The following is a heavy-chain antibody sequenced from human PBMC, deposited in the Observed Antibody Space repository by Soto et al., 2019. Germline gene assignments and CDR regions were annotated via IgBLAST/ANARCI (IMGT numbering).Heavy chain of an antibody. D-gene: IGHD3-16*01. CDR1: GGSISSNSYY. CDR3: ARHKGGYYSGVDV. CDR2: IYYSGTT. J-gene: IGHJ6*02. V-gene: IGHV4-39*01. Sequence: QLQLQESGPGLVKPSETLSLTCTVSGGSISSNSYYWAWLRQPPGKGLEWIGNIYYSGTTYYNPSLKSRVTISVDTSKNQFALKLSSVTAADTAVYYCARHKGGYYSGVDVWGQGTTVTVSS.